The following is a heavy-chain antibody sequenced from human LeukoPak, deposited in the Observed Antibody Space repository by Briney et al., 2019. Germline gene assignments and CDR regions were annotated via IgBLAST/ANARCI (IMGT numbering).Heavy chain of an antibody. Sequence: EASVKVSCEASGYTFTSYAMHWVRQAPGQRLEWMGWINAGNGNTKYSQKFQGRVTITRDTSASTAYMELSSLRSEDTAVYYCARGYSYGSGFDYWGQGTLVTVSS. V-gene: IGHV1-3*01. J-gene: IGHJ4*02. CDR1: GYTFTSYA. CDR2: INAGNGNT. D-gene: IGHD5-18*01. CDR3: ARGYSYGSGFDY.